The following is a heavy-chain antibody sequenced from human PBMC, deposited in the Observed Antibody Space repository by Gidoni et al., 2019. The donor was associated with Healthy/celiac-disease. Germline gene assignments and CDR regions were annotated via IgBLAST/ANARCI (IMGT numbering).Heavy chain of an antibody. Sequence: QVQLQQCGAGLLKPSETLSLTCAVYGGSFSGYYWSWIRQPPGKGLEWIGEINHSGSTNYNPSLKSRVTISVDTSKNQFSLKLSSVTAADTAVYYCARGPTTVTTGWFDPWGQGTLVTVSS. D-gene: IGHD4-17*01. CDR1: GGSFSGYY. CDR3: ARGPTTVTTGWFDP. J-gene: IGHJ5*02. V-gene: IGHV4-34*01. CDR2: INHSGST.